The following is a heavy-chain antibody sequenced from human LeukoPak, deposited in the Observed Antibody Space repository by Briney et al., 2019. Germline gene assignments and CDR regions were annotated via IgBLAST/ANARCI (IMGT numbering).Heavy chain of an antibody. Sequence: GGSLRLSCAASGFTFDDYGMRWVRQAPGKGLEWVSGINWSGGSTGYADSVKGRFTISRDNAKNSLYLQMNSLRAEDTALYHCARDSSSWYPPRDYYYGMDVWGQGTTVTVSS. CDR3: ARDSSSWYPPRDYYYGMDV. CDR1: GFTFDDYG. CDR2: INWSGGST. D-gene: IGHD6-13*01. J-gene: IGHJ6*02. V-gene: IGHV3-20*01.